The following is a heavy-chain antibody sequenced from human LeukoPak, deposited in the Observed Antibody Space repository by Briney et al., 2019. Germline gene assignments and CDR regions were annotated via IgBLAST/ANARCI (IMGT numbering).Heavy chain of an antibody. CDR1: GYTFTGYY. CDR3: ARSVTTYNWFDP. Sequence: ASVKVSCKASGYTFTGYYMHWVRQAPGQGLEWMGWINPNSGGTNYAQKFQGRVTMTRDTSISTAYMELSRLRSDDTAVYYCARSVTTYNWFDPWGQGTLVTVSS. D-gene: IGHD4-11*01. CDR2: INPNSGGT. J-gene: IGHJ5*02. V-gene: IGHV1-2*02.